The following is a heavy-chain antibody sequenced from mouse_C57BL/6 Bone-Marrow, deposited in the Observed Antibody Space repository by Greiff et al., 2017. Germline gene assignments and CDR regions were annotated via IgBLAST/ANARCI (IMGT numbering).Heavy chain of an antibody. D-gene: IGHD2-5*01. V-gene: IGHV3-6*01. CDR2: ISYDGSN. J-gene: IGHJ3*01. Sequence: EVKVEESGPGLVKPSQSLSLTCSVTGYSITSGYYWNWIRQFPGNKLEWMGYISYDGSNNYNPSLKNRISMTRDTSKNQFFLKLNSVTTEDTATYYCARDYSNYVGFAYWGQGTLVTVSA. CDR1: GYSITSGYY. CDR3: ARDYSNYVGFAY.